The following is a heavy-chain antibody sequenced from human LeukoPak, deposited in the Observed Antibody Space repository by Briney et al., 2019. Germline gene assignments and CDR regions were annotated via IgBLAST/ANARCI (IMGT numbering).Heavy chain of an antibody. Sequence: GGSLRLSCAASGFTFSSYAMHWVRQAPGKGLEWVAVISYDGSNKYYADSVKGRFTISRDNSKNTLYLQMNSLRAEDTAVYYCAKAHIVVVPAATSAILNWGQGTLVTVSS. CDR2: ISYDGSNK. D-gene: IGHD2-2*01. CDR3: AKAHIVVVPAATSAILN. J-gene: IGHJ4*02. CDR1: GFTFSSYA. V-gene: IGHV3-30*04.